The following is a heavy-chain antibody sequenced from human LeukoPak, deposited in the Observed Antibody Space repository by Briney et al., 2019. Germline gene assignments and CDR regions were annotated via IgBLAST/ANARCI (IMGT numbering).Heavy chain of an antibody. D-gene: IGHD3-3*01. Sequence: SETLSLTCSLSGHSISSNYYWGWFRQPPGKGLEWIGSISHSGSTYYNPSLKSRLTMSVDTSKNQLSLKLRSVTAADTAIYYCTRGTYYDFWSGYYSDYWGQGTLVAVSS. CDR1: GHSISSNYY. CDR2: ISHSGST. V-gene: IGHV4-38-2*02. J-gene: IGHJ4*02. CDR3: TRGTYYDFWSGYYSDY.